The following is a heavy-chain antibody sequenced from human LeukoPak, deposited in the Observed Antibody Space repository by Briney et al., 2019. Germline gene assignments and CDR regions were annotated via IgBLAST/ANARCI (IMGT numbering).Heavy chain of an antibody. J-gene: IGHJ5*02. CDR2: ISSSSSYI. V-gene: IGHV3-21*01. CDR1: GFTFSSYS. Sequence: GGSLRLSCAASGFTFSSYSMNWVRQAPGKGLEWVSSISSSSSYIYYADSVKGRFTISRDNAKNSLYLQMNSLRAEDTAVYYCARGRYDILTDWFDPWGQGTLVTVSS. CDR3: ARGRYDILTDWFDP. D-gene: IGHD3-9*01.